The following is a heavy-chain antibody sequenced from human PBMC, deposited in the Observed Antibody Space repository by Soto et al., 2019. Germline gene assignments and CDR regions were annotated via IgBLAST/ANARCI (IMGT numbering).Heavy chain of an antibody. CDR3: ARDWEFGF. V-gene: IGHV3-23*01. Sequence: EVQLLESGGGLVQPGGSLRLSCAASGFTFSSYAMSWVRQAPGKGLEWVSAISGSGGSTTYAQKFQGRVTMTKDTSTSTLYMELSSLRSEDTAVYYCARDWEFGFWGQGTLVTVSS. CDR1: GFTFSSYA. J-gene: IGHJ4*02. CDR2: ISGSGGST. D-gene: IGHD3-10*01.